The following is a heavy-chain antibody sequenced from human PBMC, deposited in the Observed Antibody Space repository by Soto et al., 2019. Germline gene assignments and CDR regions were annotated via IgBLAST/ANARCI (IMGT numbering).Heavy chain of an antibody. CDR1: GFTFSSTA. CDR2: ISGTGAST. V-gene: IGHV3-23*01. Sequence: GGSLRLSCAASGFTFSSTAMSRVRQTPGKGLEWVSTISGTGASTYYPDFVKGRFTIPRDHSKNTVYLQMNSLRAEDAALYYSAKEMTGCYSFFDYWGQGSLVIVSS. CDR3: AKEMTGCYSFFDY. J-gene: IGHJ4*02. D-gene: IGHD3-9*01.